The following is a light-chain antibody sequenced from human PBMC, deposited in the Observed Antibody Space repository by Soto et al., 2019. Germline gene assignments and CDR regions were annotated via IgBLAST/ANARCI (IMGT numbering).Light chain of an antibody. V-gene: IGKV4-1*01. CDR1: QSVLYSSNNKNY. Sequence: DIVMTQSPDSLAVSLGERATINCKSSQSVLYSSNNKNYLAWYQQKPEQPPKLLIYWASTRESGVPDRFSGSGSGTDFTHTISSLQAEDVAVYYCQQYYSTPPWTFGQGTKVEIK. CDR2: WAS. J-gene: IGKJ1*01. CDR3: QQYYSTPPWT.